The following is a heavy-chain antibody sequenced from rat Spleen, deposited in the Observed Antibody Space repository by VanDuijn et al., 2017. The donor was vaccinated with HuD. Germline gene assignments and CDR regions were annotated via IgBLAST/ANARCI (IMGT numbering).Heavy chain of an antibody. Sequence: QVRLTESGPGLVQPSQTLSLTCTVSGFSLTAYSVFWVRQPPGKGLEWMGRIQNGGNTDYNSTLKSRLTISRVTSKSQIFFQVNSLQTDDTAIYFCSGGDGGFDYWGQGVMVTVSS. CDR1: GFSLTAYS. J-gene: IGHJ2*01. CDR3: SGGDGGFDY. V-gene: IGHV2-19*01. CDR2: IQNGGNT.